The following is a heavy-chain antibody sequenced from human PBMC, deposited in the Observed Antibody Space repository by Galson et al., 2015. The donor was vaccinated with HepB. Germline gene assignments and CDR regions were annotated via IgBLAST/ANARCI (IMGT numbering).Heavy chain of an antibody. J-gene: IGHJ6*02. D-gene: IGHD3-10*01. CDR1: GFTFSSYG. CDR2: ISYDGSNK. Sequence: SLRLSCAASGFTFSSYGMHWVRQAPGKGLGWVAVISYDGSNKYYADSVKGRFTISRDNSKNTLYLQMNSLRAEDTAVYYCASLYGSGSYHAWALYYYGMDVWGQGTTVTVSS. CDR3: ASLYGSGSYHAWALYYYGMDV. V-gene: IGHV3-30*03.